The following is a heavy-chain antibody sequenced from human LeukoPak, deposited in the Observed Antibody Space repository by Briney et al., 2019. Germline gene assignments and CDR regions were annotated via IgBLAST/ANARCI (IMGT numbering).Heavy chain of an antibody. V-gene: IGHV3-23*01. Sequence: PGRSLRLSCAASGFTLSSYAMSWVRRAPGKGLEWVSVICGSGGSTYYVDSVKGRFTISRDNSKNTLYLQMNSLRGEDTAVYYCAKVRSSDCYDSLDYWGQGTLVTVSS. J-gene: IGHJ4*02. D-gene: IGHD3-22*01. CDR3: AKVRSSDCYDSLDY. CDR1: GFTLSSYA. CDR2: ICGSGGST.